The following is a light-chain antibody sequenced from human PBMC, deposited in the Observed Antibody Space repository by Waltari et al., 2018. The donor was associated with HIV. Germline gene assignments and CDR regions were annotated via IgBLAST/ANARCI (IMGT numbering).Light chain of an antibody. CDR2: SNN. CDR3: AAWDDSLNVV. CDR1: SSNIGSAT. V-gene: IGLV1-44*01. Sequence: SVLTQPPSASGTPGQRVTISCSGSSSNIGSATVNWYQQLPGTAPKLLIYSNNQRPSGVPDRFSGSKSGTSASLAISGLQSEDEADYYCAAWDDSLNVVFGGGTKLTVL. J-gene: IGLJ2*01.